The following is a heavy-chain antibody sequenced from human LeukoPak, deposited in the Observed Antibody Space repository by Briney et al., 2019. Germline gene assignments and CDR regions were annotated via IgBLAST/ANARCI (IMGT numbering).Heavy chain of an antibody. J-gene: IGHJ5*02. CDR1: GGSISSSSYY. D-gene: IGHD1-20*01. V-gene: IGHV4-39*01. CDR2: IYYSGST. Sequence: SETLSLTCTVSGGSISSSSYYWGWIRQPPGKGLEWIGSIYYSGSTYYNPSLKSRVTISVDTSKNQFSLKLSSVTAEDTAVYYGARRPLTGTTPWFDLGGEGPLVPVS. CDR3: ARRPLTGTTPWFDL.